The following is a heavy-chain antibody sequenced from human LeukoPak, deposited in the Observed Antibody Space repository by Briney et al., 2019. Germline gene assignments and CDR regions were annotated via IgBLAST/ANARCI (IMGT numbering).Heavy chain of an antibody. Sequence: SETLSLTCTVSGGSISSFYWSWFYWSWIRQPPGKGLEWIGYIYFSGSTNYNPSLKSRVTISVDTSKNQFSLKLSSVTAADTAVYYCARVGLYYGSETFDYWGQGTLVTVSS. V-gene: IGHV4-61*08. J-gene: IGHJ4*02. CDR3: ARVGLYYGSETFDY. CDR1: GGSISS. CDR2: IYFSGST. D-gene: IGHD3-10*01.